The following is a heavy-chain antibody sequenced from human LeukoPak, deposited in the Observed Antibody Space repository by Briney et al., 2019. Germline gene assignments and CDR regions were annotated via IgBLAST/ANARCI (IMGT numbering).Heavy chain of an antibody. D-gene: IGHD6-13*01. CDR2: IYPGDSDT. J-gene: IGHJ4*02. CDR3: ARLRGIAAAGTDFFDY. CDR1: GYSFTSYL. Sequence: GESLKISCKGSGYSFTSYLIGLVRQMPGKGLEWMGIIYPGDSDTRYSPSFQGQVTISADKSISTAYQQWSSLKASDTAMYYCARLRGIAAAGTDFFDYWGQGALVTVSS. V-gene: IGHV5-51*01.